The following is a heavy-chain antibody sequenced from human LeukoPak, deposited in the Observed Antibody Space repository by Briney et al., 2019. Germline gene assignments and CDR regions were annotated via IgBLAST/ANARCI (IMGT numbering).Heavy chain of an antibody. D-gene: IGHD3-22*01. Sequence: ASVKVSCKASGYTFSAYDINWVRQATGHGLEWMGWMNPNSGNTGFAQKFQGRVTMTTDTSINTAYMELSNLRSEDTAVYYCARVSQTPAYYDTSGYYYHGYWGQGTRVTVSS. CDR2: MNPNSGNT. V-gene: IGHV1-8*01. CDR1: GYTFSAYD. CDR3: ARVSQTPAYYDTSGYYYHGY. J-gene: IGHJ4*02.